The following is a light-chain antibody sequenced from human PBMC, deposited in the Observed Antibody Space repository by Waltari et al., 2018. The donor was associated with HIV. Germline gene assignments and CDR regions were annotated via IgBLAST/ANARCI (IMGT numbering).Light chain of an antibody. V-gene: IGLV1-51*01. CDR3: GSWDSSLSGVV. Sequence: QSVLTQPPSVSAAPGQKVTISCSGSNSTIGNNYVSWYQQLPGTAPKLLIYDNNKRPSGIPDRFSGSKSGTSATLGITGLQTGDEADCYCGSWDSSLSGVVFGGGTKLTVL. CDR2: DNN. CDR1: NSTIGNNY. J-gene: IGLJ2*01.